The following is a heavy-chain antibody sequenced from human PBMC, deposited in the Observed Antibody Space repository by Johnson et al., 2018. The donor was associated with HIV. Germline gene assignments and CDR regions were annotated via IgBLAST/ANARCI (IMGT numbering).Heavy chain of an antibody. V-gene: IGHV3-23*04. J-gene: IGHJ3*02. CDR2: ISGSGGST. CDR1: GFTFGDYV. CDR3: ANGGGGAFDI. D-gene: IGHD3-16*01. Sequence: VQLVESGGGVVRPGGSLRLSCAASGFTFGDYVMSWVRQAPGKGLEWVSAISGSGGSTYYADSVKGRFTISRDNSKNTLYLQMNSLRAEDTAVYYCANGGGGAFDIWGQGTMVTVSS.